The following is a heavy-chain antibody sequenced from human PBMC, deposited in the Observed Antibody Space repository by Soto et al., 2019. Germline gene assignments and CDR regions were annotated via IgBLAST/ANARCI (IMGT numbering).Heavy chain of an antibody. J-gene: IGHJ5*01. CDR3: STRAYDTNGYYRFDP. CDR1: GGSFSGHS. V-gene: IGHV4-34*01. D-gene: IGHD3-22*01. CDR2: INHSGRV. Sequence: PSATLSLTCAVYGGSFSGHSWTWIRQSPGNGLEWIGDINHSGRVNYSPSLKSRVTISLDTSKNQFSLTLSAVTAADTAMYYCSTRAYDTNGYYRFDPWGQGTRVTVSS.